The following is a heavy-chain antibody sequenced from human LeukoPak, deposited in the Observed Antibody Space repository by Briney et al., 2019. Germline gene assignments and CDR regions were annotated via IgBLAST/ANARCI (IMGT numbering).Heavy chain of an antibody. D-gene: IGHD3-9*01. Sequence: PSETLSLTCAVSGVSISSSEWWIWVRQPPGQGLEWIGEIHRDGRARYNPSLKSRVTMSMDYSKNQFSLSVTSVTAADTAIYYCGKTDIYFNPIDYWGPGSLVTVSS. V-gene: IGHV4-4*02. J-gene: IGHJ4*02. CDR1: GVSISSSEW. CDR2: IHRDGRA. CDR3: GKTDIYFNPIDY.